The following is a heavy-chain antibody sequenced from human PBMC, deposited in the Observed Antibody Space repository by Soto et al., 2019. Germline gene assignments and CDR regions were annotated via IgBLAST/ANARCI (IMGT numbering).Heavy chain of an antibody. CDR3: ARDQVKGTMTIL. V-gene: IGHV3-30-3*01. J-gene: IGHJ4*02. CDR1: GFTFINYA. Sequence: PGGSLRLSCAASGFTFINYAMHWVRQAPGKGLEWVAVISYDGSNKYYADSVKGRFTISRDNSKNTMYLQMNSLSAEDKAVYHCARDQVKGTMTILWGQGTLVTVSS. CDR2: ISYDGSNK. D-gene: IGHD4-17*01.